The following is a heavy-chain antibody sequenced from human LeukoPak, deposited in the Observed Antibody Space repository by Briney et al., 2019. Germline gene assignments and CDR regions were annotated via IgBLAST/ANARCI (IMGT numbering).Heavy chain of an antibody. J-gene: IGHJ3*02. V-gene: IGHV4-34*01. CDR3: ARFRLVEVTAPPDAFDI. Sequence: SETLSLTCAVYGGSFSGYYWSWIRQPPGKGLEWIGEINHSGSTNYNPSLKSRVTISVDTSKNQFSLRLSSVTAADTAVYYCARFRLVEVTAPPDAFDIWGQGTMVTVSS. D-gene: IGHD2-21*02. CDR1: GGSFSGYY. CDR2: INHSGST.